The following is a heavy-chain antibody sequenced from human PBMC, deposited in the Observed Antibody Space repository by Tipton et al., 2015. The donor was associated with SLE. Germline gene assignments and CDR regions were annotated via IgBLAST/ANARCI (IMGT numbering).Heavy chain of an antibody. V-gene: IGHV3-23*01. Sequence: SLRLSCAASGFPFGTYAMGWVRQAPGRGLEWVSSISYDGATSVYADSARGRFTLSRDNSRNTLYLQMNSLRGEDTAKYFCARIGLTSQNFDYWGRGTLVAVSS. J-gene: IGHJ4*02. CDR3: ARIGLTSQNFDY. CDR2: ISYDGATS. CDR1: GFPFGTYA.